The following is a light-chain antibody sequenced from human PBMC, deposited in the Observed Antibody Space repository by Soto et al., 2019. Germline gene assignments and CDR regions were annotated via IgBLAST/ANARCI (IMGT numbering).Light chain of an antibody. Sequence: MMMTQSPDTLSLSPGERATLSCRASQSVTSDCLAWYRQRPGQAPRLLIYGASTRATGTPDRISGSGSGTDFTLTISRLEPEDFAVYYCQQCGSSRRTFGQGTKVDIK. V-gene: IGKV3-20*01. CDR2: GAS. CDR1: QSVTSDC. CDR3: QQCGSSRRT. J-gene: IGKJ1*01.